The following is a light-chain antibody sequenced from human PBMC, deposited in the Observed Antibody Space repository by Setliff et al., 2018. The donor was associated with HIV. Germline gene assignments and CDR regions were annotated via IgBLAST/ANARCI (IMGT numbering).Light chain of an antibody. Sequence: QSVLTQPASVSGSPGQSITISCTGTSSDVGGYNYVSWYQQHPGKAPKLMIYEVNNRPSGVSNRFSGSKSGNTASLTISGLQAEDEADYYCSSFTSSNTVVFGGGTKVTVL. CDR1: SSDVGGYNY. J-gene: IGLJ3*02. V-gene: IGLV2-14*03. CDR2: EVN. CDR3: SSFTSSNTVV.